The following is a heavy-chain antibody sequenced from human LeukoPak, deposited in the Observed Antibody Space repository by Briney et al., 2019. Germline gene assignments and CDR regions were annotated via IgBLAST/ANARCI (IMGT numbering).Heavy chain of an antibody. J-gene: IGHJ4*02. CDR2: IYYSGST. CDR3: ARDGGSGTMD. Sequence: SETLSLTCTVSGGSISSNYWSWIRQPPGKGLEWIGYIYYSGSTNYNPSLKSRVTISVDTSKNQFSLKLNSVTTADTAMYYCARDGGSGTMDWGQGTLVTVSS. D-gene: IGHD3-10*01. V-gene: IGHV4-59*01. CDR1: GGSISSNY.